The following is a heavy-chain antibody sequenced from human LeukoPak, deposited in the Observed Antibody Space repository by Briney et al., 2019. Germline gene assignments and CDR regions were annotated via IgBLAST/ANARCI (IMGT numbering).Heavy chain of an antibody. D-gene: IGHD3-22*01. Sequence: PSETLSLTCTVSGGSISSSSYYWGWIRQSPGKGLEWIGTIYYSESTNYNPSLKSRVTISVDTSKNQFSLKLSSVTAADTAVYYCARGLRVYYYDSSGYYFPSHPPMNYYFDYWGQGTLVTVSS. V-gene: IGHV4-39*07. CDR3: ARGLRVYYYDSSGYYFPSHPPMNYYFDY. CDR1: GGSISSSSYY. CDR2: IYYSEST. J-gene: IGHJ4*02.